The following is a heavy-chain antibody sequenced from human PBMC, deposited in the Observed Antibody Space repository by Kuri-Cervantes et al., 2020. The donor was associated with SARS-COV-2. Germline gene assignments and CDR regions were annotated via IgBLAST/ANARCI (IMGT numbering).Heavy chain of an antibody. V-gene: IGHV4-39*07. J-gene: IGHJ4*02. CDR2: IYYSVTT. D-gene: IGHD2-21*01. Sequence: SETLSLTCTVSGGSISSSSYYWGWIRQPPGKGREWIGSIYYSVTTYYNPSHKSRVTIPVDTSKNQFSLKLSSVTGADTAVYYCARLSAPGCGGDCYLRIYYFDYWGQGTLVTVSS. CDR1: GGSISSSSYY. CDR3: ARLSAPGCGGDCYLRIYYFDY.